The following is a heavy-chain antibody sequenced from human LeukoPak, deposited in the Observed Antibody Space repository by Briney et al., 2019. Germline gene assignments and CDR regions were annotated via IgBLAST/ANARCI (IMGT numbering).Heavy chain of an antibody. CDR3: ARAKSHDFWSGHVGAFDI. CDR1: GGSFSGYY. J-gene: IGHJ3*02. V-gene: IGHV4-34*01. D-gene: IGHD3-3*01. Sequence: SETLSLTCAVYGGSFSGYYWSWIRQPPGKGLDWIGEINHSGSTNYNPSLKSRVTISVDTSKNQFSLKLSSVTAADTAVYYCARAKSHDFWSGHVGAFDIWGQGTMVTVSS. CDR2: INHSGST.